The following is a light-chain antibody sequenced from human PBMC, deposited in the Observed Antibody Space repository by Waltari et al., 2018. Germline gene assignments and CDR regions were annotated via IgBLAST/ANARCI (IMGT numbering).Light chain of an antibody. V-gene: IGKV3-20*01. Sequence: EIVLTQSPCTLSLSPGESATLPCRASRRVSSNYLAWYQQKPGQAPRPLTHGASSRATDSPDRFSGSGSGTDFTLTINRLEPEDFAVYYCQQFGSSPFTFGQGTRLEMK. CDR1: RRVSSNY. J-gene: IGKJ5*01. CDR2: GAS. CDR3: QQFGSSPFT.